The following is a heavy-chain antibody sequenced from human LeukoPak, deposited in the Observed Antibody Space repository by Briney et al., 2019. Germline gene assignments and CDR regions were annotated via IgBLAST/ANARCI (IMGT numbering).Heavy chain of an antibody. J-gene: IGHJ6*02. Sequence: GRSLRLSCTASGFTFGDYAMSWFRQAPGKGLEWVGFIRSKAYGGTTEYAASVKGRFTISRDDSKSIAYLQMNSLKTEDTAVYYCTTVVGAHPMNYYYYYGMDVWGQGTTVTVSS. CDR1: GFTFGDYA. V-gene: IGHV3-49*03. CDR3: TTVVGAHPMNYYYYYGMDV. D-gene: IGHD1-26*01. CDR2: IRSKAYGGTT.